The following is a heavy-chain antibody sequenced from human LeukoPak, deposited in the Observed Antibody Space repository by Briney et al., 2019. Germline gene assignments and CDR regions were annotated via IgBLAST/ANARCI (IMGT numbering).Heavy chain of an antibody. CDR3: ARALGDNCFDP. D-gene: IGHD1-26*01. J-gene: IGHJ5*02. CDR2: FYHGAST. Sequence: SETLSLTCTVSGYSISSGYYWGWVRQPPGKGLEWIGSFYHGASTFYNPSLKSRVTISVDTSKNQFSLELSSVTAADTAVYYCARALGDNCFDPWGQGTLVTVSS. CDR1: GYSISSGYY. V-gene: IGHV4-38-2*02.